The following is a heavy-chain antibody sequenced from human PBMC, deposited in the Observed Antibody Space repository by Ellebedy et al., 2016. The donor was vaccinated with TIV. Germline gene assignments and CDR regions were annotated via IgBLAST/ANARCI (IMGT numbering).Heavy chain of an antibody. CDR2: IYQDGSQR. Sequence: PWGSLRLSCAASGFSFRSYWMAWVRQAPGKGLEWVANIYQDGSQRYYVDSVKGRFTISRDNAKNSLYLQMNSLRLDDTAVYYGARRGSYGDYAVQINNWFDSWGPGTLVTVYS. V-gene: IGHV3-7*01. CDR1: GFSFRSYW. D-gene: IGHD4-17*01. J-gene: IGHJ5*01. CDR3: ARRGSYGDYAVQINNWFDS.